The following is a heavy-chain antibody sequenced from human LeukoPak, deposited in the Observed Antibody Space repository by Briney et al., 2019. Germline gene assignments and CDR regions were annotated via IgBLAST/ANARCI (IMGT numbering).Heavy chain of an antibody. CDR3: AIGGGLAPFAH. J-gene: IGHJ4*02. V-gene: IGHV3-23*01. CDR2: IRASGSDT. Sequence: PGGSLRLSCAASGFTLSSFGMSWARQAPGEGLEWVSTIRASGSDTFYADSVKGRFTISRDLSKNTLYLEMSNLRAEDTAVYYCAIGGGLAPFAHWGQEALVTVSS. CDR1: GFTLSSFG. D-gene: IGHD3-16*01.